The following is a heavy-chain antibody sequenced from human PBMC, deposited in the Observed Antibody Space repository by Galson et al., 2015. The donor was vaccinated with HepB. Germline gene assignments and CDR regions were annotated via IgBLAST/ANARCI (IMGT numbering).Heavy chain of an antibody. J-gene: IGHJ5*02. V-gene: IGHV5-51*01. D-gene: IGHD6-13*01. CDR2: IYPSDSDT. CDR3: ARVSSSWYGFDP. Sequence: QSGAEVKQSGESLKISCKGSGYSFTSYWIGWVRQMPGKGLEWMGIIYPSDSDTRYSPSFQGQVTMSADKSISTVYLQWSSLKAADTAMYYCARVSSSWYGFDPWGQGTLVTVSS. CDR1: GYSFTSYW.